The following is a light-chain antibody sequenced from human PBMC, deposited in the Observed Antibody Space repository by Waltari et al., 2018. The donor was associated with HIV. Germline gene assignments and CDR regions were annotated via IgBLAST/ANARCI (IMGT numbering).Light chain of an antibody. CDR2: EVS. J-gene: IGLJ2*01. CDR1: SSDVGGYNY. Sequence: QSALTQPPSASGSPGQSVTISCTGTSSDVGGYNYVSWYQQHPGKAPKLMIYEVSKRPSGVPDRFSGSKPGNTASLTVSGLQAEDEADYYCSSYAGSNNLLFGGGTKLTVL. V-gene: IGLV2-8*01. CDR3: SSYAGSNNLL.